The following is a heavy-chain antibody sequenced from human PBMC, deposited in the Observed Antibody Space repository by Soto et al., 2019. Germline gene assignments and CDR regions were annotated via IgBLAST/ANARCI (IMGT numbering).Heavy chain of an antibody. D-gene: IGHD3-22*01. Sequence: ASVKVSCKASGYTFTSYGISWVRRAPGQGLEWMGWIGAYNGNTNYAQKLQERVTMTTDMSTSTAYMELSSLRSEDTAVYYCAADKYYDSSGYYYVSDYWGQGTLVTVSS. CDR3: AADKYYDSSGYYYVSDY. V-gene: IGHV1-18*01. CDR1: GYTFTSYG. J-gene: IGHJ4*02. CDR2: IGAYNGNT.